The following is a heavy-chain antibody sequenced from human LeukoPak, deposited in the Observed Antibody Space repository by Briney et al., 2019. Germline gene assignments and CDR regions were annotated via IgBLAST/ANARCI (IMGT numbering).Heavy chain of an antibody. CDR3: AKDWVSGTVDY. J-gene: IGHJ4*02. D-gene: IGHD3-10*01. CDR2: INWNGGST. Sequence: GGSLRLSCAASGFTFDDYGMSWVRQAPGKGLEWVSGINWNGGSTGYADSVKGRFTISRDNAKNSLYLQMNSLRAEDTAIYYCAKDWVSGTVDYWGQGTLVTVSS. V-gene: IGHV3-20*04. CDR1: GFTFDDYG.